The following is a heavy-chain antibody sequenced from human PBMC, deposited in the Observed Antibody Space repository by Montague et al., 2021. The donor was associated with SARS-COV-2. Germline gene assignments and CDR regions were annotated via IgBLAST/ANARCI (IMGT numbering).Heavy chain of an antibody. Sequence: SETRSLTCAVYRGSFHIFSWGWIRQSPGKGLEWIGEIDHSGNTKYNPSLESRVTISVDTFKNQFSLNLTSVTAADTAMYYCARGTRVVGITPGFRYWGQGTQVAVSS. CDR3: ARGTRVVGITPGFRY. D-gene: IGHD3-22*01. J-gene: IGHJ4*02. CDR2: IDHSGNT. V-gene: IGHV4-34*01. CDR1: RGSFHIFS.